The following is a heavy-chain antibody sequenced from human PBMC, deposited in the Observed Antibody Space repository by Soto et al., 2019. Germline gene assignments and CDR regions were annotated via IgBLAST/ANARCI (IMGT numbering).Heavy chain of an antibody. D-gene: IGHD6-13*01. J-gene: IGHJ6*02. CDR3: AVTEAAGIAAAGTSGFDYYYGMDV. CDR1: GYTFTGYY. Sequence: ASVKVSCKASGYTFTGYYMHWVRQAPGQGLEWMGWINPNSGGTNYAQKFQGWVTMTRDTSISPAYMELSRLRSDDTAVYYCAVTEAAGIAAAGTSGFDYYYGMDVWGQGTTVTVSS. CDR2: INPNSGGT. V-gene: IGHV1-2*04.